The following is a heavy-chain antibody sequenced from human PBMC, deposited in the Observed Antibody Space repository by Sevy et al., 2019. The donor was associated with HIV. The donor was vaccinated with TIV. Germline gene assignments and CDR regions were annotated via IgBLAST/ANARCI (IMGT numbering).Heavy chain of an antibody. CDR1: GFTFSNYA. Sequence: GGSLRLSCAVSGFTFSNYAMSWVRQAPGKGLEWVSAISGRDTGTFYAASLKGRFTISRDNSKNTLYLQMNSLRAEDTALYYCAKDTIVVVGEALDVWGRGTMVTVSS. CDR3: AKDTIVVVGEALDV. J-gene: IGHJ3*01. CDR2: ISGRDTGT. V-gene: IGHV3-23*01. D-gene: IGHD3-22*01.